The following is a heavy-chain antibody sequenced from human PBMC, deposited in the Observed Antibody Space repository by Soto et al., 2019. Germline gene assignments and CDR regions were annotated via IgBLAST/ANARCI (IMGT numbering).Heavy chain of an antibody. V-gene: IGHV4-59*01. CDR1: GGSISSYY. Sequence: QVQLQESGPGLVKPSETLSLTCTVSGGSISSYYWSWIRQPPGKGLEWIGYIYYSGSTNYNPSLKSPVTISVDTSQNQFSLKLSSVTAADTAVYYCARVWGGAFDIWGQGTMVTVSS. CDR3: ARVWGGAFDI. CDR2: IYYSGST. D-gene: IGHD3-10*01. J-gene: IGHJ3*02.